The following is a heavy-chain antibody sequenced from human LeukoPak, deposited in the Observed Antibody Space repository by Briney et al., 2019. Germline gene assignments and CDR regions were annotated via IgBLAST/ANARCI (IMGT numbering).Heavy chain of an antibody. J-gene: IGHJ4*02. CDR2: IYYTGST. D-gene: IGHD5/OR15-5a*01. CDR1: GGSISNYY. V-gene: IGHV4-59*01. CDR3: ARAGNRWSTGYYFDY. Sequence: SETLSLTCTVSGGSISNYYWTWIRQPPGKGLEWIGFIYYTGSTNYDPSLKSRVTISLDTSKNQFSLKLNSVTAADTAMYFCARAGNRWSTGYYFDYWGQGTLVTVSS.